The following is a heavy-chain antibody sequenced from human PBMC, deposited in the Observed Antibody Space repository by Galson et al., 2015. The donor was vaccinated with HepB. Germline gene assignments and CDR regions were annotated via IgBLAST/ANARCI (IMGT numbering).Heavy chain of an antibody. J-gene: IGHJ3*02. CDR2: INPNSGGT. V-gene: IGHV1-2*05. D-gene: IGHD5-18*01. CDR1: GYTFTGYY. Sequence: SVKVSCKASGYTFTGYYMHWVRQAPGQGLEWMGRINPNSGGTNYAQKFQGRVTMTRDTSISTAYMELSRLRSDDTVVYYCAREACGYSYACAFDIWGQGTMVTVSS. CDR3: AREACGYSYACAFDI.